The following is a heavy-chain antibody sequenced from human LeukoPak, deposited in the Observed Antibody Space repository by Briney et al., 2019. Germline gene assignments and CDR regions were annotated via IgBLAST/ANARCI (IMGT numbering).Heavy chain of an antibody. V-gene: IGHV3-30*04. D-gene: IGHD3-22*01. CDR2: ISYDGSNK. CDR3: ARDVGSGYYSFDY. J-gene: IGHJ4*02. Sequence: GGSLRLSCAASGFTFSSYAMHWVRQAPGKGLEWVAVISYDGSNKYYADSVKGRFTISRDNAKNSLYLQMNSLRAEDTAVYYCARDVGSGYYSFDYWGQGTLVTVSS. CDR1: GFTFSSYA.